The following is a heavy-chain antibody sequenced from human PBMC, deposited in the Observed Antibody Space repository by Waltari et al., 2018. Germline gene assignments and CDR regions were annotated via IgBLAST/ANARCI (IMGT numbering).Heavy chain of an antibody. CDR3: ARDRYCSSTSCYTVFDY. D-gene: IGHD2-2*02. CDR1: GGYISSYY. J-gene: IGHJ4*02. V-gene: IGHV4-4*07. Sequence: QVQLQESGPGLVKPSETLSLTCTVSGGYISSYYWRWIRQPAGKGLEWIGRIYTSGSTNYNPSLKSRVTMSVDTSKNQFSLKLSSVTAADTAVYYCARDRYCSSTSCYTVFDYWGQGTLVTVSS. CDR2: IYTSGST.